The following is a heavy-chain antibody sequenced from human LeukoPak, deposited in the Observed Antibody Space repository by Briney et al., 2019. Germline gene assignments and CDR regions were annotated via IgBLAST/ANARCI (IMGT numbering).Heavy chain of an antibody. V-gene: IGHV3-30*03. Sequence: PGGSLRLSCAASGFTFSNYGMHWVRQAPGKGLEWVALISYDGSNKYYADSVKGRFTISRDNSKNTLYLQMNSLRAEDTAVYYCASAPYNTDGDHQDYFDYWGQGTLVTVSS. J-gene: IGHJ4*02. CDR1: GFTFSNYG. CDR2: ISYDGSNK. CDR3: ASAPYNTDGDHQDYFDY. D-gene: IGHD4-17*01.